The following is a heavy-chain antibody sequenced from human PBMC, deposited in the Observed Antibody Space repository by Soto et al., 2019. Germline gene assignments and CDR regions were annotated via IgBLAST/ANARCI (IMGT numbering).Heavy chain of an antibody. CDR3: AREYYYDSSGYYYYYYGMDV. V-gene: IGHV3-30*03. CDR2: ISYDGSNK. Sequence: GGSLRLSCAASGFTFSSYGMHWVRQAPGKGLEWGAVISYDGSNKYYADSVKGRFTISRDNSKNTLYLQMNSLRAEDMAVYYCAREYYYDSSGYYYYYYGMDVWGQGTTVTVSS. J-gene: IGHJ6*02. CDR1: GFTFSSYG. D-gene: IGHD3-22*01.